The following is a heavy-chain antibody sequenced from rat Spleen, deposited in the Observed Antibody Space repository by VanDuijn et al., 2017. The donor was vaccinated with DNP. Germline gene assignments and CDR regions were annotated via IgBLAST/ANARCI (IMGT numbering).Heavy chain of an antibody. CDR2: IIYDGSSF. V-gene: IGHV5S10*01. Sequence: EVQLVESGGGLVQPGRSLKLSCAASGFTFSDYNMAWVRQVPKKRLEWVATIIYDGSSFYYGDSVKGRFTVSRDNAKSTLYLQMDSLTSEDTATYYCATRGVGARYYWYFDFWGPGAMVTVSS. CDR1: GFTFSDYN. CDR3: ATRGVGARYYWYFDF. J-gene: IGHJ1*01. D-gene: IGHD5-1*01.